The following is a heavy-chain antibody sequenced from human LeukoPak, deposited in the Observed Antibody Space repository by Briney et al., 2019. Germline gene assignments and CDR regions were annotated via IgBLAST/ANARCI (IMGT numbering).Heavy chain of an antibody. D-gene: IGHD5-18*01. CDR3: AKVVGYTFGYYIDY. J-gene: IGHJ4*01. CDR2: ISGSGDST. Sequence: GGSLRLSCAASGFRFASYAMSWARQAPGKGLEWVSAISGSGDSTYYADSVEGRFTISRDNSKSTLYLQMNSLRAEDTAVYYCAKVVGYTFGYYIDYWGLGTLVTVSS. CDR1: GFRFASYA. V-gene: IGHV3-23*01.